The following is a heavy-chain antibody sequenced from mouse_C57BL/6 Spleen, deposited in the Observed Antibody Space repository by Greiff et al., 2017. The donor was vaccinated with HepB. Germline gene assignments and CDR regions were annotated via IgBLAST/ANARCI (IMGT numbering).Heavy chain of an antibody. CDR3: AREGGSSYYYAMDY. CDR2: INPSSGYT. Sequence: VQLQQSGAELARPGASVKMSCKASGYTFTSYTMHWVKQRPGQGLEWIGYINPSSGYTKYNQKFKDKATLTADKSSSTAYMQLSSRTSEDSAVYYCAREGGSSYYYAMDYWGQGTSVTVSS. D-gene: IGHD1-1*01. J-gene: IGHJ4*01. V-gene: IGHV1-4*01. CDR1: GYTFTSYT.